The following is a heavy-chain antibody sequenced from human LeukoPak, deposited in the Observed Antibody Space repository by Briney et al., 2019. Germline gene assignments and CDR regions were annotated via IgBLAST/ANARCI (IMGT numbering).Heavy chain of an antibody. Sequence: SATLSLTSTVSGGSISGYYWSWIRQPPGKGLEWSGYIYYSGSTYYNPSLKSRVTISVDTSKNQFSLKLSSVTAADTAVYYCARVDIVVVVAATGKYYYYYMDVWGKGTTVTVSS. D-gene: IGHD2-15*01. CDR2: IYYSGST. CDR1: GGSISGYY. V-gene: IGHV4-59*01. CDR3: ARVDIVVVVAATGKYYYYYMDV. J-gene: IGHJ6*03.